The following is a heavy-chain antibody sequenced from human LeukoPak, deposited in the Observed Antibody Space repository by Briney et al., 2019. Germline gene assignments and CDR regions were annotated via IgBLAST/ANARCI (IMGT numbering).Heavy chain of an antibody. J-gene: IGHJ5*02. CDR2: INPNSGVT. D-gene: IGHD3-3*01. Sequence: ASVKVSCKASGYTFTAYYMHWVRQAPGQGLEWMGWINPNSGVTNYAQKFQGRVTVTSDMSISTAYMELSRLRSDDTAVYYCARATVSILRGARYNWIDPWGQGTLVTVSS. V-gene: IGHV1-2*02. CDR3: ARATVSILRGARYNWIDP. CDR1: GYTFTAYY.